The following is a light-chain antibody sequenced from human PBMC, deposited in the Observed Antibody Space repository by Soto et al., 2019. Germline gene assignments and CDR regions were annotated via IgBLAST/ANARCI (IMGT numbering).Light chain of an antibody. J-gene: IGLJ2*01. CDR3: ASWDDSLTVV. V-gene: IGLV1-44*01. Sequence: QSVLTKPPSASATPGQRVTISCSGSNSNIGGKTVTWYQQIPGQAPKVVIHSDDQRPSGVPDRFSGSKSGTSASLAISAVQSEDEADYFCASWDDSLTVVFGGGTQLTVL. CDR1: NSNIGGKT. CDR2: SDD.